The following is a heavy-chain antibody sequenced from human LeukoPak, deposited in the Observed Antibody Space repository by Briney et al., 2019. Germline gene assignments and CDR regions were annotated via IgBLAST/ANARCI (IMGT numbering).Heavy chain of an antibody. D-gene: IGHD1-26*01. CDR2: ISGSGGST. CDR3: AKDPYSWSYPGDAFDI. J-gene: IGHJ3*02. V-gene: IGHV3-23*01. CDR1: GFTFSSYA. Sequence: SGGSLRLSCAASGFTFSSYAMGWVRQAPGKGLEWVSAISGSGGSTYYADSVKGRFTISRDNSKNTLCLQMNSLRAEDTAVYYCAKDPYSWSYPGDAFDIWGQGTMVTASS.